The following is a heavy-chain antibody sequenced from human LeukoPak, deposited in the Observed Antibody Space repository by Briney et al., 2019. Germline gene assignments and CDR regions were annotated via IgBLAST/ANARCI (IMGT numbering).Heavy chain of an antibody. CDR1: GYAFNAYY. V-gene: IGHV1-2*07. CDR2: ISPNTGDA. J-gene: IGHJ4*02. CDR3: ARGEFGEVLDF. D-gene: IGHD3-16*01. Sequence: GASVKVSCKTSGYAFNAYYIHWVRLAPGRGLEWMGWISPNTGDANYAHNFRGRVTMTRDTSISAAYMELSSLRSEDAAVYYCARGEFGEVLDFWGQGSLVSVSS.